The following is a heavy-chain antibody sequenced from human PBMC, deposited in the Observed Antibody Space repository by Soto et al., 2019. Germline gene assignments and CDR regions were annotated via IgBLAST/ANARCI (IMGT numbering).Heavy chain of an antibody. CDR3: ARGGFYSSSWYGLDY. CDR2: IYYSGST. D-gene: IGHD6-13*01. V-gene: IGHV4-39*07. J-gene: IGHJ4*02. CDR1: GGSISSSSYY. Sequence: SETLSLTCTVAGGSISSSSYYWGWIRQPPGKGLEWIGSIYYSGSTNYNPSLKSRVTISVDTSKNQFSLKLSSVTAADTAVYYCARGGFYSSSWYGLDYWGQGTLVTVSS.